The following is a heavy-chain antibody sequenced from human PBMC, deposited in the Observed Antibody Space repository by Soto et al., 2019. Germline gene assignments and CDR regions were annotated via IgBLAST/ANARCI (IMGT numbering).Heavy chain of an antibody. J-gene: IGHJ3*02. CDR3: ASNELAPWGAFDI. D-gene: IGHD1-1*01. Sequence: ASVKVSCKTSGDSFNDYYIHWVRQAPGQRLEWMGWISAYNGNTNYAQKLQGRVTMTTDTSTSTAYMELRSLRSVYTAVYYCASNELAPWGAFDIWGQGTMVTVSS. CDR2: ISAYNGNT. CDR1: GDSFNDYY. V-gene: IGHV1-18*04.